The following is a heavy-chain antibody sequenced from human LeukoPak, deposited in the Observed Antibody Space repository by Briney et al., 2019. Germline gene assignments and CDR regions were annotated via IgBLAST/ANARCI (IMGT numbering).Heavy chain of an antibody. CDR3: ARESSGLDY. D-gene: IGHD3-22*01. CDR1: GSTFDDYA. Sequence: GGSLRLSCAASGSTFDDYAMHWVRQAPGKGLEWVSSISSSSSYIYYADSVKGRFTISRDNAKNSLYLQMNSLRVEDTAVYYCARESSGLDYWGQGTLVTVSS. J-gene: IGHJ4*02. CDR2: ISSSSSYI. V-gene: IGHV3-21*01.